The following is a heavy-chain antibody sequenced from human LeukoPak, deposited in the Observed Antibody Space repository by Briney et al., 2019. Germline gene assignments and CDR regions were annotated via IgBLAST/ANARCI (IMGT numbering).Heavy chain of an antibody. CDR1: GGSISSSSYY. CDR3: ARGRGYSYGIWNDY. J-gene: IGHJ4*02. D-gene: IGHD5-18*01. V-gene: IGHV4-39*07. CDR2: IYYSGST. Sequence: PSETLSLTCTVSGGSISSSSYYWGWIRQPPGKGLEWIGSIYYSGSTYYNPSLKSRVTISVDTSKNQFSLKLSSVTAADTAVYYCARGRGYSYGIWNDYWGQGTLVTVSS.